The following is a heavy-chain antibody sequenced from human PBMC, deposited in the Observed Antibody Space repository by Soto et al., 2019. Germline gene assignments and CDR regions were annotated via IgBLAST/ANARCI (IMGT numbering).Heavy chain of an antibody. CDR3: ARQSSGHGDTLYYFDF. CDR2: IYYSGST. D-gene: IGHD5-12*01. J-gene: IGHJ4*01. CDR1: GFSISSKYYY. V-gene: IGHV4-39*01. Sequence: PPETLSLTCTVSGFSISSKYYYWGWIRQSPVKGLEWSGTIYYSGSTYYNSSLQSRVTISVDTSKNQFSLKLNSVTAADTAMYYCARQSSGHGDTLYYFDFWGQGTLVTVSS.